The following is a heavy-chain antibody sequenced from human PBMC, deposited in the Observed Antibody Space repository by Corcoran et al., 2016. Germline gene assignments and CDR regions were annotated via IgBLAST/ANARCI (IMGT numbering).Heavy chain of an antibody. J-gene: IGHJ4*02. D-gene: IGHD2-15*01. CDR1: GYTFTGYY. CDR2: IDPHSGGT. Sequence: QVQLVQSGAEVKKPGASVKVSCKASGYTFTGYYMHWVRQAPGQGLEWMGWIDPHSGGTNSTQKFQGWVPMTRDTSISTAYMELSRLTSDDTAVDYGATGRHYCSGVGCHGLGEEAFYYYGQGTPVTVSS. V-gene: IGHV1-2*04. CDR3: ATGRHYCSGVGCHGLGEEAFYY.